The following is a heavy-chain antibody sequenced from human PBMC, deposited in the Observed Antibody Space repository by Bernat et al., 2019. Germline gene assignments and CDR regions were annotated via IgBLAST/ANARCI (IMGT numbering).Heavy chain of an antibody. CDR1: GYTFTSYY. D-gene: IGHD2-8*02. J-gene: IGHJ3*02. CDR2: INPSGGST. V-gene: IGHV1-46*01. CDR3: ARSGIVLVVRGYAFDI. Sequence: QVQLVQSGAEVKKPGASVKVSCKASGYTFTSYYMHWVRQAPGQGLEWMGRINPSGGSTSYAQKFQGRVTMTRDTSTSTVYMELSSLRSEDTAVYYCARSGIVLVVRGYAFDIWGQGTMVTVSS.